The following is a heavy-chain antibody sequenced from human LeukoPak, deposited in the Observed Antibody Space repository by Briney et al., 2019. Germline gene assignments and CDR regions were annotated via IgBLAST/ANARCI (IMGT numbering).Heavy chain of an antibody. J-gene: IGHJ4*02. Sequence: PGGSLRLSCAASGFTFSSYSMNWVRQAPGKGLEWVSSISSSSSYIYYADSVKGRFTISRDNAKNSLYLQMNSLRAEDTAVYYCASGHDIAARWAPFGYWGQGTLVTVSS. CDR2: ISSSSSYI. D-gene: IGHD6-6*01. CDR1: GFTFSSYS. CDR3: ASGHDIAARWAPFGY. V-gene: IGHV3-21*01.